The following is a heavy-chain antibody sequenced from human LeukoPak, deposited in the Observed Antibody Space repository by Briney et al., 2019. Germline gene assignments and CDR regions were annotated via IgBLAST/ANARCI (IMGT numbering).Heavy chain of an antibody. D-gene: IGHD5-12*01. Sequence: PSETLSLTCTVSGGSVSSGRYYWSWIRQPPGKGLYWNGYIYYSGSTNYNPSLKSRVTISVDTSKNQFSLKLSSVTAADTAVYYCARGYSGYDWVFDYWGQGTLVTLSS. CDR3: ARGYSGYDWVFDY. V-gene: IGHV4-61*01. CDR1: GGSVSSGRYY. J-gene: IGHJ4*02. CDR2: IYYSGST.